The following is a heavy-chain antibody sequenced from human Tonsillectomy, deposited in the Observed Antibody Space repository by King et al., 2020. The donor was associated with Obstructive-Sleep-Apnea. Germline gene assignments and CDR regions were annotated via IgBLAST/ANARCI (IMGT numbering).Heavy chain of an antibody. CDR2: IYYSGSP. V-gene: IGHV4-61*01. Sequence: LQLQESGPGLVRPSETLSLTCTVSGGSVSSGPSYWSWILQPPGKGLEWIGYIYYSGSPKYHPSLKSRVTISIDTSDNQISLKLSSVSAADTGVYYCARYTPVHLDYFDYWGQGTLVIVSS. CDR3: ARYTPVHLDYFDY. J-gene: IGHJ4*02. CDR1: GGSVSSGPSY.